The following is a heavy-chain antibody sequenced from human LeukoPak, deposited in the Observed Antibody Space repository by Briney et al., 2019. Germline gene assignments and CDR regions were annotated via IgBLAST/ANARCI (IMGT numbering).Heavy chain of an antibody. D-gene: IGHD3-22*01. V-gene: IGHV4-39*01. J-gene: IGHJ1*01. Sequence: SETLSLTCSVYGDSISSGRNYWGWIRQSPGRGLEWIASIYSRGNTHSNPSLKSRVSISVDTSKNQVSLKLSSVTAADTAVFYCARGPRYYDSSGYYPAQYLHHWGQGTLVTVSS. CDR2: IYSRGNT. CDR3: ARGPRYYDSSGYYPAQYLHH. CDR1: GDSISSGRNY.